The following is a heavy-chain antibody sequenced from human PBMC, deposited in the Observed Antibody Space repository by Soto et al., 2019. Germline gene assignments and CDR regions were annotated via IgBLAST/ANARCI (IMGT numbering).Heavy chain of an antibody. V-gene: IGHV3-23*01. Sequence: EVQLLESGGVLAQPGGSLRLSCAASGFTFNNYPMTWVRQAPGKGLVWVSTIGATDSGRTYYADSVQGRFNISRDNSKNTLYMQMNSLRAEDTAVYYCARGFDQVTSWGRGTLVTVSS. D-gene: IGHD5-18*01. CDR1: GFTFNNYP. J-gene: IGHJ4*02. CDR3: ARGFDQVTS. CDR2: IGATDSGRT.